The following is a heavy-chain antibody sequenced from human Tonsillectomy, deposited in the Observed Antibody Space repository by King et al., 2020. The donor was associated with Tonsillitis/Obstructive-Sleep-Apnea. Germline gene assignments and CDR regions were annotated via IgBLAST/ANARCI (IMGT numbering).Heavy chain of an antibody. V-gene: IGHV3-30*04. J-gene: IGHJ4*02. CDR1: GFTLSAYT. CDR3: ARGENYGGTFYF. CDR2: MSYDGSNK. D-gene: IGHD4-23*01. Sequence: VQLVESGGGVVQPGRSLRLSCSASGFTLSAYTIHWVRQAPGKGLEWVAVMSYDGSNKSYGDSVKGRFTISRDNSQNTGYLQMNSLRAEDTGVYFCARGENYGGTFYFWGQGTLVTVSS.